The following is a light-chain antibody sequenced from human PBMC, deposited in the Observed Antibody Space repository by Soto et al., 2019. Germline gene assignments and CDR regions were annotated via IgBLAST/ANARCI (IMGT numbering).Light chain of an antibody. CDR3: QVWDSSRGNYI. J-gene: IGLJ1*01. V-gene: IGLV3-21*02. CDR2: DDS. Sequence: SYELTQPPSVSVAPGQTARISFLGNNIGRKSVHWYQQKPGRAPVVVVYDDSDRPSGIPERFSGANSGDTATLTISRVEAGDEADYYCQVWDSSRGNYIFATGRKDIVL. CDR1: NIGRKS.